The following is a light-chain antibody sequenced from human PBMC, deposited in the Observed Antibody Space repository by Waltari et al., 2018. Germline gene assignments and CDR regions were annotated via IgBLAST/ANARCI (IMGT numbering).Light chain of an antibody. CDR1: NIGSKS. CDR3: QVWDSSSDHPYV. Sequence: GGNNIGSKSVHWYQQKPGQAPVLVVYDDSDRPSGIPERFSGSNSGNTATLTISRVEAGDEADDYCQVWDSSSDHPYVFGTGTKVTVL. V-gene: IGLV3-21*02. J-gene: IGLJ1*01. CDR2: DDS.